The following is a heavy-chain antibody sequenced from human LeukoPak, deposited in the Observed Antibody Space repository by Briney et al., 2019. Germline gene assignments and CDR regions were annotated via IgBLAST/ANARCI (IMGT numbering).Heavy chain of an antibody. V-gene: IGHV3-49*04. CDR2: IRSKAYGGTT. J-gene: IGHJ4*02. Sequence: GGSLRLSCTASGFTFGDYAMSWVRQAPGKGLEWVGFIRSKAYGGTTEYAASVKGRFTISRDDSKSIAYLQMNSPKTEDTAVYYCTRDRRDTAMVIDYWGQGTLVTVSS. CDR3: TRDRRDTAMVIDY. D-gene: IGHD5-18*01. CDR1: GFTFGDYA.